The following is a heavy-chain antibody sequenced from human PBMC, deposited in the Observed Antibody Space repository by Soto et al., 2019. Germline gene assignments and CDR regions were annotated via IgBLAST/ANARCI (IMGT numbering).Heavy chain of an antibody. CDR3: ARDKQGVVVIMVY. CDR2: ISAYNVNT. V-gene: IGHV1-18*04. Sequence: ASVKVSGKASGYTFTSYGISWARQAPGQGLEWMGWISAYNVNTNYAQKLQGRGTMTTDTSTSTGDMELRSLRSDGTAVYSCARDKQGVVVIMVYWGQGNLVTVSS. J-gene: IGHJ4*02. D-gene: IGHD3-22*01. CDR1: GYTFTSYG.